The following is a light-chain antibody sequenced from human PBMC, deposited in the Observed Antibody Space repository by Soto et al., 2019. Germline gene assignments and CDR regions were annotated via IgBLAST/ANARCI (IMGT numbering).Light chain of an antibody. CDR2: DNH. J-gene: IGLJ1*01. CDR3: AAWDVTLKGFV. V-gene: IGLV1-44*01. CDR1: SSNIGINT. Sequence: SVLTQPTSASETPGQRVTLSWSGSSSNIGINTVNWYQQLPGTAPQLLISDNHRRPSGVPDRFSGSKSGTSASLAISGLQSEDEATYFCAAWDVTLKGFVFGTRTKVTVL.